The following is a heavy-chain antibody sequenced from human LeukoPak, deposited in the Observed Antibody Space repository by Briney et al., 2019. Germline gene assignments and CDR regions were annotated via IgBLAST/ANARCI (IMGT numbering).Heavy chain of an antibody. CDR2: ISSSSTYI. D-gene: IGHD2-15*01. J-gene: IGHJ4*02. Sequence: GGSLRLSCTVSGHPFSSFTLNWVRQSPGKGLEWVSSISSSSTYIKYADSVKGRFTISRDNAKNSLYLQMNSLRAEDTAVYYCARGKWSTRHWGQGTLVTVSP. CDR1: GHPFSSFT. V-gene: IGHV3-21*01. CDR3: ARGKWSTRH.